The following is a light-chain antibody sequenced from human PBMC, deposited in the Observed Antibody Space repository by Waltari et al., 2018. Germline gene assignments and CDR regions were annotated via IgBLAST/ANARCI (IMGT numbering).Light chain of an antibody. CDR3: QESYSSPRGA. J-gene: IGKJ2*01. CDR2: AAS. Sequence: DIQLTQSPSSLSASVGDRVTITCRASQGISSALAWYQQKPGKAPKLLIYAASSLQSGVSSRFTGSGSETDFTLTISGLQPDDFATYYCQESYSSPRGAFGQGTKLEIK. V-gene: IGKV1-39*01. CDR1: QGISSA.